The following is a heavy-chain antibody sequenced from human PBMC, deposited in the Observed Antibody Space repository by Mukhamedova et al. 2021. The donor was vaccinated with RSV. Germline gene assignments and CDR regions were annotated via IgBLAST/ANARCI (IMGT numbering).Heavy chain of an antibody. D-gene: IGHD3-22*01. V-gene: IGHV3-23*01. CDR3: AKDLPRTIIVVVPGYYYYGMDV. Sequence: GLEWVSAISGSGGSTYYADSVKGRFTISRDNSKNTLYLQMNSLRAEDTAVYYCAKDLPRTIIVVVPGYYYYGMDVWGQGTTVTVS. J-gene: IGHJ6*02. CDR2: ISGSGGST.